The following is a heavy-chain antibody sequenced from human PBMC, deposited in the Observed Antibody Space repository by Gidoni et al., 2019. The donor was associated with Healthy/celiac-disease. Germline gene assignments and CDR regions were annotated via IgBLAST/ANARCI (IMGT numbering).Heavy chain of an antibody. Sequence: SQGGLVQPGGSLRLSCAASGFTFSSYSMNWVRQAPGKGLEWVSYISSSSSTIYYADSVKGRFTISRDNAKNSLYLQMNSLRAEDTAVYYCARDGYYYDRSEADYWGQGTLVTVSS. D-gene: IGHD3-22*01. CDR3: ARDGYYYDRSEADY. CDR1: GFTFSSYS. J-gene: IGHJ4*02. CDR2: ISSSSSTI. V-gene: IGHV3-48*04.